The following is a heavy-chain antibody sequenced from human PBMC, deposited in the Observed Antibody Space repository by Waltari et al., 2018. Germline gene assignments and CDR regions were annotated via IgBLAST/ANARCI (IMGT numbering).Heavy chain of an antibody. CDR2: INHSGST. V-gene: IGHV4-34*01. CDR3: ARVSFSGVYFDY. CDR1: GGSFSGYY. Sequence: QVQLQQWGAGLLKPSETLSLTCAVYGGSFSGYYWSWIRQPPGKGLEWIGEINHSGSTNYTPSLKSRVTISVDTSKNQFSLKLSSVTAADTAVYYCARVSFSGVYFDYWGQGTLVTVSS. J-gene: IGHJ4*02. D-gene: IGHD7-27*01.